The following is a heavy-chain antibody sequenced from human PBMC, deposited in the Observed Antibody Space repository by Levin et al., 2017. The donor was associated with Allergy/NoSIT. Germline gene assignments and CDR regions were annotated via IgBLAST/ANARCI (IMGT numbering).Heavy chain of an antibody. CDR1: GDSVSSNSAA. J-gene: IGHJ6*02. V-gene: IGHV6-1*01. Sequence: LSQTLSLTCAISGDSVSSNSAAWNWIRQSPSRGLEWLGRTYYRSKWINEYAESVKSRISVNPDTSKNQFSLHLNSVTPDDTAVYYCTRDPGRGYGMDVWGQGTTVTVSS. CDR3: TRDPGRGYGMDV. CDR2: TYYRSKWIN.